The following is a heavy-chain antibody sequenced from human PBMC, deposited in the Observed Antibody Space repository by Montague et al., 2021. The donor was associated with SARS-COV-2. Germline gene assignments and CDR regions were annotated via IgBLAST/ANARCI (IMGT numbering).Heavy chain of an antibody. CDR3: ARTTWLRGYFDL. D-gene: IGHD5-12*01. Sequence: SETLSLTCTVSGYSISSGYYWGWIRQPPGKGLEWIGSIYHSGSTYYNPSLKSRVTISVDTSKNHFSLKLSSVTAADTAVYYCARTTWLRGYFDLWGRGTLVTVS. CDR2: IYHSGST. CDR1: GYSISSGYY. V-gene: IGHV4-38-2*02. J-gene: IGHJ2*01.